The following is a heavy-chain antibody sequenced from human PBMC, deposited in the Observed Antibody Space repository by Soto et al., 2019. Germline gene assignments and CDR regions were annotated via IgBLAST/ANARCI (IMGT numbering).Heavy chain of an antibody. J-gene: IGHJ6*02. CDR3: ARERKFDFWRKGLDV. CDR1: GYTFTTYD. Sequence: SVKVSCKASGYTFTTYDINWVRQAPGQGLEWLGWMDPNGGSTGYAQNFQGRITMTRNISSNTAHMELSSLRSEDTAVYYCARERKFDFWRKGLDVWGQGTSVTVSS. V-gene: IGHV1-8*01. CDR2: MDPNGGST. D-gene: IGHD3-3*01.